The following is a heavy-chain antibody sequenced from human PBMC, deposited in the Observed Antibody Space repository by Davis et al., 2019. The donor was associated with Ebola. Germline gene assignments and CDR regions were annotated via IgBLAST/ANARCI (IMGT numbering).Heavy chain of an antibody. V-gene: IGHV3-66*02. Sequence: GESLKISCATSGFTFRDAWMSWVRQAPGKGLEWVSVIYSGGSTYYADSVKGRVTVSRDNSENTLFLQMNSLRAEDTAVYYCAKNSGSSGWPVDYWGQGTLVTVSS. CDR2: IYSGGST. J-gene: IGHJ4*02. CDR3: AKNSGSSGWPVDY. D-gene: IGHD6-19*01. CDR1: GFTFRDAW.